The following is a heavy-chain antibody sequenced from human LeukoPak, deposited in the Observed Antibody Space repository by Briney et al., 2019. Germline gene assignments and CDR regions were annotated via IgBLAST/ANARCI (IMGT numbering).Heavy chain of an antibody. CDR3: ARDRRIAVAGRPVGGFDY. V-gene: IGHV1-18*01. CDR1: GYTFTSYG. CDR2: ISAYNGNT. D-gene: IGHD6-19*01. J-gene: IGHJ4*02. Sequence: ASVKVSCKASGYTFTSYGISWVRQAPGQGLEWMGWISAYNGNTNYAQKLQGRVTMTTDTSTSTAYMELRSLRSDDTAVYYCARDRRIAVAGRPVGGFDYWGQGTLVTVSS.